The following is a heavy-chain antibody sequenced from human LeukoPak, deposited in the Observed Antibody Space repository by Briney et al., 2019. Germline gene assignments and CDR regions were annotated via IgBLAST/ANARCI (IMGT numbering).Heavy chain of an antibody. CDR1: DFTFSTYW. CDR3: AGEFSGAREV. V-gene: IGHV3-74*01. D-gene: IGHD3-10*01. Sequence: PGGALRLSCRASDFTFSTYWVHWVRHAPGKGLIWVALIPPEASRTTYADSVKGRFTISRDNAKNTVYLQMNSLRVDDTAIYFCAGEFSGAREVWGQGTMVTVSS. J-gene: IGHJ3*01. CDR2: IPPEASRT.